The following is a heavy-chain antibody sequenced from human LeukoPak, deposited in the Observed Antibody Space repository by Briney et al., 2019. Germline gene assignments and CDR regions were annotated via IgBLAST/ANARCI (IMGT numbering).Heavy chain of an antibody. V-gene: IGHV3-33*01. D-gene: IGHD6-13*01. CDR3: ARDPQHSMDV. J-gene: IGHJ6*02. CDR2: IWYDGSHT. Sequence: GRSLRLSCVRSGVTFSSHGMHWVRQAPGKGLEWVGVIWYDGSHTYYAESVKARFTISRDDSKNTLYLQRNSLRADDMFIYYCARDPQHSMDVWGQATKVTVCS. CDR1: GVTFSSHG.